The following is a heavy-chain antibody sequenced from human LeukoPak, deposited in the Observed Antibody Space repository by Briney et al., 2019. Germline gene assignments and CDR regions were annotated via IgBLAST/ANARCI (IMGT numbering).Heavy chain of an antibody. CDR3: AKDPPLLDVDTAMRDY. V-gene: IGHV3-48*01. J-gene: IGHJ4*02. CDR1: GFTFSSNS. CDR2: ISSSSNTI. D-gene: IGHD5-18*01. Sequence: PGGSLRLSCAVSGFTFSSNSMNWVRQAPGKGLEWVSYISSSSNTIYYADSVKGRFTISRDNSKNTLYLQMNSLRAEDTAVYYCAKDPPLLDVDTAMRDYWGQGTLVTVSS.